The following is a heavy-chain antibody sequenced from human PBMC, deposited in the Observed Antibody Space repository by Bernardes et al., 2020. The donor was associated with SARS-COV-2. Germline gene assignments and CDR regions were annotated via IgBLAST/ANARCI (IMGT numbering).Heavy chain of an antibody. Sequence: GGSLRLSCVASKFIFSSYDMVWVRKAPGKGLEWVSYINSGGNMIFYADSVKGRFTVSRDDAKNSLYLQMNNLRAEDTAVYYCARQIMVAFGGINYFDSWGQGTQVYVTS. V-gene: IGHV3-48*03. CDR3: ARQIMVAFGGINYFDS. CDR1: KFIFSSYD. J-gene: IGHJ4*02. CDR2: INSGGNMI. D-gene: IGHD3-16*01.